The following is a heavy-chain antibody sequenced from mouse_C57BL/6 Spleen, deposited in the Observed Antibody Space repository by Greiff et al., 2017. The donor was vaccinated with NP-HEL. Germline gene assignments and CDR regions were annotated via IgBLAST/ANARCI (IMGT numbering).Heavy chain of an antibody. CDR2: ISYDGSN. J-gene: IGHJ2*01. V-gene: IGHV3-6*01. CDR1: GYSITSGYY. Sequence: EVKLQESGPGLVKPSQSLSLTCSVTGYSITSGYYWNWIRQFPGNKLEWMGYISYDGSNNYNPSLKNRISITRDTSKNQFFLKLNSVTTEDTATYYCARALGGYFDYWGQGTTLTVSS. CDR3: ARALGGYFDY. D-gene: IGHD4-1*01.